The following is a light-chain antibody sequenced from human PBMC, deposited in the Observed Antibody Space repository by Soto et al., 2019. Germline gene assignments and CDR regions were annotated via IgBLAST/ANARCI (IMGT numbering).Light chain of an antibody. CDR1: SSNIGSNT. J-gene: IGLJ2*01. V-gene: IGLV1-44*01. CDR3: AAWDDSLNEVV. CDR2: SNN. Sequence: QSVLTQPPSASGTPGQRVTISCSGSSSNIGSNTVNWYQQLPGTAPKLLIYSNNQRPSGVPDRFSGSKSGTSASLAISGLQSEDEADYYCAAWDDSLNEVVFGGGTKLTVL.